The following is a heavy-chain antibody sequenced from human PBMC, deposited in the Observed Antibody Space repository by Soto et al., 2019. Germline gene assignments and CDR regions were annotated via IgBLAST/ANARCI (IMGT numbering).Heavy chain of an antibody. V-gene: IGHV3-23*01. CDR2: IIGSGCST. Sequence: SFGFSCASAWLTFIIYSIICVRQPPGKGLEWVSSIIGSGCSTYYADSVKGRLTIYRDNSKNVPYLQMNSLRAEDTAVYYCAKDMCEITTYFDYWGTANMVNVS. D-gene: IGHD1-20*01. CDR1: WLTFIIYS. CDR3: AKDMCEITTYFDY. J-gene: IGHJ4*02.